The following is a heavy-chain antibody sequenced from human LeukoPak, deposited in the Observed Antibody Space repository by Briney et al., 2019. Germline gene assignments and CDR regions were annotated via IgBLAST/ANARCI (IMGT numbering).Heavy chain of an antibody. V-gene: IGHV4-39*01. CDR2: ISYSGST. J-gene: IGHJ4*02. CDR1: GGSISSRSYY. CDR3: TRQWQALDY. D-gene: IGHD6-19*01. Sequence: PAETLSLTCTVSGGSISSRSYYWGWIRQPPGKGLEWIVRISYSGSTYYNPSLKSRVTISVDTSKKQFFLKLSSVTAADTAVYYCTRQWQALDYWGQGTLDTLSS.